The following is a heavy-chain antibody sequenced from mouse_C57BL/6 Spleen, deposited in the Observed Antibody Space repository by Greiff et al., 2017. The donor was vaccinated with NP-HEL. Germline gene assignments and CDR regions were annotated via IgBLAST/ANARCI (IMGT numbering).Heavy chain of an antibody. J-gene: IGHJ4*01. V-gene: IGHV1-15*01. Sequence: VQLQQSGAELVRPGASVTLSCKASGYTFTDYEMHWVKQTPVHGLEWIGAIDPETGGTAYNQKFKGKAIMTADKSSSTAYMELRSLTSEDSAVYYCTRPPMDYWGQGTSVTVSS. CDR1: GYTFTDYE. CDR3: TRPPMDY. CDR2: IDPETGGT.